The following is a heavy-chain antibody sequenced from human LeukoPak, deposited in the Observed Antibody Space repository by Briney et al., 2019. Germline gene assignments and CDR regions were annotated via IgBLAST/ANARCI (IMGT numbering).Heavy chain of an antibody. V-gene: IGHV3-30*02. CDR1: GFTFSSYG. CDR3: AKDAAQLLYNWSDP. Sequence: GGSLRLSCAASGFTFSSYGMHWVRQAPGKGLEWVAFIRYDGSNKYYADSVKGRFTISRDNSKNTLYLQMNSLRAEDTAVYYCAKDAAQLLYNWSDPWGQGTLVTVSS. J-gene: IGHJ5*02. D-gene: IGHD2-2*01. CDR2: IRYDGSNK.